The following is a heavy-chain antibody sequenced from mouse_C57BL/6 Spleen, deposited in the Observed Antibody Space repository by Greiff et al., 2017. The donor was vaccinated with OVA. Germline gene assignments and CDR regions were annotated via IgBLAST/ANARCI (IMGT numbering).Heavy chain of an antibody. V-gene: IGHV1-64*01. CDR2: IHPNSGST. D-gene: IGHD2-4*01. CDR1: GYTFTSYW. CDR3: ARGDYDVSYYYAMDY. J-gene: IGHJ4*01. Sequence: VQLQQPGAELVKPGASVKLSCKASGYTFTSYWMHWVKQRPGQGLEWIGMIHPNSGSTNYNEKFKSKATLTVDKSSSTAYMQLSSLTSEDSAVYYCARGDYDVSYYYAMDYWGQGTSVTVSS.